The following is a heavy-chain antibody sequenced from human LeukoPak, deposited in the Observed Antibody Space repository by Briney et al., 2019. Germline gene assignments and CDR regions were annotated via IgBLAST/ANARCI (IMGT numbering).Heavy chain of an antibody. Sequence: ASVKVSCKASGHTFTSYDINWVRQATGQGLEWMGWMNPNSGNTGSAQKFQGRVTMTRNPSISTAYMELSSLRSEDTAVYYCARGVDQQQLVEENYYFDYWGQGTLVTVSS. J-gene: IGHJ4*02. CDR2: MNPNSGNT. D-gene: IGHD6-13*01. CDR1: GHTFTSYD. V-gene: IGHV1-8*01. CDR3: ARGVDQQQLVEENYYFDY.